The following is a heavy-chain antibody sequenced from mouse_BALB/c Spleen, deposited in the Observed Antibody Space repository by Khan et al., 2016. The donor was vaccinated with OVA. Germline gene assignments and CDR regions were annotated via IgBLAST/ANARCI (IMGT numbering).Heavy chain of an antibody. CDR3: ARSGYGSFAY. V-gene: IGHV1S29*02. D-gene: IGHD1-2*01. Sequence: VRLQQSGPELVKPGASVKISCKASGYTFTDYNMDWVKQSHGKTLEWIGYIYPNNGGTGYNQKFKTKATLTVDNYSSTAYMELRSLTSEDSAVYYCARSGYGSFAYCGHGTLVTVSA. CDR2: IYPNNGGT. CDR1: GYTFTDYN. J-gene: IGHJ3*01.